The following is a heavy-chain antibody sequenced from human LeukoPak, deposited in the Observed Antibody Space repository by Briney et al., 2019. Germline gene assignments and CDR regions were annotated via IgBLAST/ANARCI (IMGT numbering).Heavy chain of an antibody. V-gene: IGHV4-34*01. D-gene: IGHD4-17*01. CDR1: GGSFSGYY. Sequence: SETLSLTCAVYGGSFSGYYWSWIRQPPGKGLEWIREINHSGSTNYNPSLKSRVTISVDTSKNQFSLKLSSVTAADTAVYYCARDPTVDAFDIWGQGTMVTVSS. CDR3: ARDPTVDAFDI. J-gene: IGHJ3*02. CDR2: INHSGST.